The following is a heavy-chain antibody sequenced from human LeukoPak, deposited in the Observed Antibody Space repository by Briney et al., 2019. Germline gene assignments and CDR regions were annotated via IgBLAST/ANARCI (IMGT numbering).Heavy chain of an antibody. V-gene: IGHV3-23*01. D-gene: IGHD4-17*01. CDR3: ARDGTTLYYGDYADYYFDY. CDR2: ISGSGGSA. Sequence: AGGSLRLSCAASGFTFSSYAMSWIRQAPGKGLEWVSGISGSGGSAYYADSVKGRFTISRDNAKNSLYLQMNSLRAEDTAVYYCARDGTTLYYGDYADYYFDYWGQGTLVTVSS. J-gene: IGHJ4*02. CDR1: GFTFSSYA.